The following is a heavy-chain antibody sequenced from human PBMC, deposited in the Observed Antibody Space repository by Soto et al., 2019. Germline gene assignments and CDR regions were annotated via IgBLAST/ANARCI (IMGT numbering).Heavy chain of an antibody. Sequence: QVQLVQSGAEVKKPGASVKVSCKASGYTFTSYGITWVRQAPGQGLEWMGWVNIYEGSTKYAQKFQGRVTMTTDTSTSTVYLELRSLRSDDTAIYYCARERGGYSYGDYWGQGTLVTVSS. CDR1: GYTFTSYG. J-gene: IGHJ4*02. D-gene: IGHD5-18*01. V-gene: IGHV1-18*01. CDR3: ARERGGYSYGDY. CDR2: VNIYEGST.